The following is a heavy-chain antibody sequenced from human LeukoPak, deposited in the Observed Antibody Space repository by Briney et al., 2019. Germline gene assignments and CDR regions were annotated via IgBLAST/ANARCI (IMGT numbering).Heavy chain of an antibody. J-gene: IGHJ4*02. CDR3: ARHLSGVTGYTYGRGIDY. D-gene: IGHD5-18*01. CDR1: GFTFSSYA. CDR2: IKKDGSEK. V-gene: IGHV3-7*01. Sequence: GGSLRLSCAASGFTFSSYAMSWVRQAPGKGLEWVANIKKDGSEKYYADSVKGRFTISRDNAKTSLYLQMNSLRAEDTAVYYCARHLSGVTGYTYGRGIDYWGQGTLVTVSS.